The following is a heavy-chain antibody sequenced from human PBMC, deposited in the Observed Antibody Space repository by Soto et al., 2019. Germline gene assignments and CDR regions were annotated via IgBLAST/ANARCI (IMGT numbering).Heavy chain of an antibody. CDR1: GFTFSSYA. J-gene: IGHJ4*02. Sequence: QVQLVESGGGVVQPGRSLRLSCAASGFTFSSYAMHWVRQAPGKGLEWVAVISYDGSNKYYADSVKGRFTISRDNSKNTLYLQMNSLRAEDTAVYYCAREGFGELLYPHILDYWGQGTLVTVSS. V-gene: IGHV3-30-3*01. CDR2: ISYDGSNK. D-gene: IGHD3-10*01. CDR3: AREGFGELLYPHILDY.